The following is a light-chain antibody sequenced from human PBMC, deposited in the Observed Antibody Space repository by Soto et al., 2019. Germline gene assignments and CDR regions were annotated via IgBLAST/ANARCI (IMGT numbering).Light chain of an antibody. CDR3: QQLNSYPPAA. CDR2: AAS. Sequence: IQLTQSPSSLSASVGDRVTITCRASQGISSYLAWYQQKPGKAPKLLIYAASTLQSGVPSRFSGSGSGTEFTLTISSLQPKHFATYYCQQLNSYPPAAFGPGTKVDIK. CDR1: QGISSY. J-gene: IGKJ3*01. V-gene: IGKV1-9*01.